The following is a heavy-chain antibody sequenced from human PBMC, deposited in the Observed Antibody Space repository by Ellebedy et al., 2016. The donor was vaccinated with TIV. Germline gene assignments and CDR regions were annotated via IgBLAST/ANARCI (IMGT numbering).Heavy chain of an antibody. CDR1: GFTFSNYW. V-gene: IGHV3-7*01. D-gene: IGHD6-19*01. J-gene: IGHJ4*02. CDR2: IKQDGSEA. Sequence: GGSLRLSCAASGFTFSNYWMSWVRQAPGKGLEWVANIKQDGSEAHYVDSVKGRFTISRDNAKNSLYLQMNSLRAEDTAVYYCARDGKAVAESWYFDYWGQGTLVTVSS. CDR3: ARDGKAVAESWYFDY.